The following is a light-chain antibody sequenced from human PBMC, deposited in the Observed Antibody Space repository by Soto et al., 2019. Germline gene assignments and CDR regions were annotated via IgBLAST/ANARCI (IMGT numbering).Light chain of an antibody. CDR2: GAS. Sequence: EVVLTQSPGTLSLSPGERATLSCRASQSVSSTSLAWYQQKPGQAPRLLIYGASSRVTGIPDRFSGSGSGTHFTLTITRLEPKDSAVYYCQQYSSSRWTFGQGTKVEI. V-gene: IGKV3-20*01. J-gene: IGKJ1*01. CDR3: QQYSSSRWT. CDR1: QSVSSTS.